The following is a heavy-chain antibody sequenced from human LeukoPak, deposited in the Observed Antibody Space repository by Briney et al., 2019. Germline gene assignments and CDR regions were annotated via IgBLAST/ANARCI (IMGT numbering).Heavy chain of an antibody. CDR1: GYTFTGYY. CDR3: ARVRADSWSGLDY. J-gene: IGHJ4*02. V-gene: IGHV1-2*02. D-gene: IGHD3-3*01. CDR2: INPNSGGT. Sequence: ASVKVSCKASGYTFTGYYLHWVRQAPGQGLEWMGWINPNSGGTNYAQKFQGRVTMTRDTSISTAYMELRRLRSDDSAMFYCARVRADSWSGLDYWSQGTLVTVSS.